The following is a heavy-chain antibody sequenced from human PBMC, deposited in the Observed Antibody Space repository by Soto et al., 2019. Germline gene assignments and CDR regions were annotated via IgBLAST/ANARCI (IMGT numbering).Heavy chain of an antibody. D-gene: IGHD3-3*02. Sequence: DVQLVESGGGLVQPGGSLRLSCAASGFSFSVYSMNWVRQAPGKGLEWVSYINGRDGAINYVDSVKGRFTISIDNAKNSLYLQMNSLRDDDTAVYFCARDHLWAFDYWGQGVLVTVSS. CDR2: INGRDGAI. V-gene: IGHV3-48*02. CDR1: GFSFSVYS. CDR3: ARDHLWAFDY. J-gene: IGHJ4*02.